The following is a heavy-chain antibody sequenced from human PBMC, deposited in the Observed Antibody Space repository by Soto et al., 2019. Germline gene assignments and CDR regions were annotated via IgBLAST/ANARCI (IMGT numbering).Heavy chain of an antibody. CDR3: ARDRRSTSCYFNY. V-gene: IGHV3-30-3*01. D-gene: IGHD2-2*01. CDR2: ISYDGSNK. J-gene: IGHJ4*02. Sequence: GGSLRLSCAASGFTFSSYAMHWVRQAPGKGLEWVAVISYDGSNKYYADSVKGRFTISRDNSKNTLYPQMNSLRAEDTAVYYCARDRRSTSCYFNYWGQGTLVTVSS. CDR1: GFTFSSYA.